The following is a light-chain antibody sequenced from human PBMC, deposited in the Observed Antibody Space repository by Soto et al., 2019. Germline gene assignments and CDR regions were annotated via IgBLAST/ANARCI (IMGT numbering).Light chain of an antibody. CDR2: GAS. Sequence: EIAMTQFPATLSLAPGEAATLSCRASQSVSSNLAWYQQKPGQAPTLLIYGASARATGIPARFSRSGSGKEFTLTISSLQSEDFAVYYSQHCNSWPCTFGQGTRLE. CDR3: QHCNSWPCT. V-gene: IGKV3-15*01. CDR1: QSVSSN. J-gene: IGKJ2*02.